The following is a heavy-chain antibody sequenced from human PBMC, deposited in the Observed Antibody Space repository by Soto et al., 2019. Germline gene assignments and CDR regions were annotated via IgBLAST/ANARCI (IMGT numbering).Heavy chain of an antibody. CDR1: GGSISSYY. CDR2: IYYSGST. Sequence: QVQLQESGPGLVKPSETLSLTCTVSGGSISSYYWSWIRQPPGKGLEWIGYIYYSGSTNYNPSLKSRVTISVDTSKNQFSLKLSFVTAADTAVYYCVRSNYFDYWGQGTLVTVSS. J-gene: IGHJ4*02. CDR3: VRSNYFDY. V-gene: IGHV4-59*01.